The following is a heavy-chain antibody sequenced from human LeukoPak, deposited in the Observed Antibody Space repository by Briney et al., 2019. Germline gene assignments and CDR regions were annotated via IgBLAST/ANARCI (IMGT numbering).Heavy chain of an antibody. CDR1: GGSISSYY. CDR3: ARHSLGSSSFKFHY. CDR2: IYYSGST. V-gene: IGHV4-59*08. D-gene: IGHD6-13*01. J-gene: IGHJ4*02. Sequence: SETLSLTCTVSGGSISSYYWSWIRQPPGKGLEWIGYIYYSGSTYYNPSLKSRVTISVDMSKNQFSLKLSSVTAADTAVYYCARHSLGSSSFKFHYWGQGSLVTVSS.